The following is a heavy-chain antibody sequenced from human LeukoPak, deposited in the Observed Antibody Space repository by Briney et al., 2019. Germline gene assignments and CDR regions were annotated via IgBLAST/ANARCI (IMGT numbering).Heavy chain of an antibody. CDR2: IKQDGSEK. D-gene: IGHD3-10*01. CDR3: ARDRGPNTFDY. V-gene: IGHV3-7*01. J-gene: IGHJ4*02. Sequence: GGSLRLSCVASGFTFSNSWMVWVRQAPGKGPEWVASIKQDGSEKYYVDSVKGRFTISKDNTKSSLYLQMNSLRVEDMAIYYCARDRGPNTFDYWGQGTLVTVSS. CDR1: GFTFSNSW.